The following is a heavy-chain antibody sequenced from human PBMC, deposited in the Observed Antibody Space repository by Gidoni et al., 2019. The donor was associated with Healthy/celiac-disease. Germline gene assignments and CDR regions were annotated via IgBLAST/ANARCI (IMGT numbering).Heavy chain of an antibody. V-gene: IGHV3-11*05. CDR2: ISSSSSYT. CDR1: GFTLSAYY. D-gene: IGHD4-4*01. CDR3: ARDPTVTTFAVNYYYGMDV. Sequence: QVQLVESGGGLVKPGGSLRLSCAASGFTLSAYYMSWIRQAPGKGLEWVSYISSSSSYTNYADSVKGRFTISRDNAKNSLYLQMNSLRAEDTAVYYCARDPTVTTFAVNYYYGMDVWGQGTTVTVSS. J-gene: IGHJ6*02.